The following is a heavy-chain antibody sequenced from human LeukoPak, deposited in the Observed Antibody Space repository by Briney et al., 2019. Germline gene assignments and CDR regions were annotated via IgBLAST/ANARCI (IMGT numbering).Heavy chain of an antibody. J-gene: IGHJ6*02. CDR2: INGDGSDT. D-gene: IGHD6-19*01. CDR1: GFTFVHYW. V-gene: IGHV3-74*01. CDR3: ARGGWYHYYGLDV. Sequence: GGSLRLSCAASGFTFVHYWMHWVRQAPGKGLVWVSRINGDGSDTSYADSVKGRFTTSRDNAKNTLYLQMNSLRVEDTAVYYCARGGWYHYYGLDVWGQGTTVTVSS.